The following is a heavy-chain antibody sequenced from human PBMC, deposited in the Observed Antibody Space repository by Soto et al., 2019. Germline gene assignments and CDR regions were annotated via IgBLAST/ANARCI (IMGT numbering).Heavy chain of an antibody. CDR3: ARATQPGSGSCGY. D-gene: IGHD1-26*01. Sequence: QVQLVQSGAEVKEPGASVKVSCKASGYTFSNYYMHWVRQAPGQGLEWMGVINPSGGSTTYAQKFQGRVTLTRDTSTNTVYMELSRPRSEDTAVYYCARATQPGSGSCGYLGQGTLVTVSS. CDR1: GYTFSNYY. CDR2: INPSGGST. J-gene: IGHJ4*02. V-gene: IGHV1-46*01.